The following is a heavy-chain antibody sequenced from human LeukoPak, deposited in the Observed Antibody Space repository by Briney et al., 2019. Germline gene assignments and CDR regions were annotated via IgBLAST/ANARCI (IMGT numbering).Heavy chain of an antibody. CDR2: ISYDGSNK. CDR3: VRDRTVTAFDY. D-gene: IGHD2-21*02. Sequence: PGGSLRLSCAASGFTFSSYGMHWVRQAPGKGLEWVAVISYDGSNKYYADSVKGRFTISRDNSKNTMYLQMDSLRSEDTAVYYCVRDRTVTAFDYWGQGTLVTVSS. V-gene: IGHV3-30*03. J-gene: IGHJ4*02. CDR1: GFTFSSYG.